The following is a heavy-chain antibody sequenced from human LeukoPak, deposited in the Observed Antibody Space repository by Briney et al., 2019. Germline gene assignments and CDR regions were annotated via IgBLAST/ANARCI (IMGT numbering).Heavy chain of an antibody. CDR3: ARALWFGETFPAY. V-gene: IGHV3-64*01. CDR2: INSNGGST. CDR1: GYTFSNYA. D-gene: IGHD3-10*01. Sequence: GGSLRLSCVASGYTFSNYAMHWVRQTPGKGLEYVSGINSNGGSTQYASSVKGRFTISRDNSKDTLYLQMGSLRAEDTAVYYCARALWFGETFPAYWGQGTLVTVSS. J-gene: IGHJ4*02.